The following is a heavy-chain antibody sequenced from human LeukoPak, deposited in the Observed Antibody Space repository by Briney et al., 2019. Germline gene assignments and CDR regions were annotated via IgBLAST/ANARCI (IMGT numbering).Heavy chain of an antibody. V-gene: IGHV1-2*02. CDR3: ARVRSSGLTNWFGR. CDR2: INPNSGGT. CDR1: GYTFTGYY. J-gene: IGHJ5*02. D-gene: IGHD6-19*01. Sequence: ASVKVSCKASGYTFTGYYMHWVRQAPGQGLEWMGWINPNSGGTNYAQKFQGRVTMTRDTSISTAYMELRRLRSDDTAVYYCARVRSSGLTNWFGRWGQGTLVTVSS.